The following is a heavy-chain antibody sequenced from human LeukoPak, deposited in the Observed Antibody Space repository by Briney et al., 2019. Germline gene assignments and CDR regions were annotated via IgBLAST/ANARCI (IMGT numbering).Heavy chain of an antibody. Sequence: GASVKVSFKASGYTFTSYYMHWVRQAPGQGLEWMGIINPTGGSTNYPQKFQGRVTMTRDTSTSTVYMELSSLRSKDTAVYYCARDWGSTGDYWGQGTLVTVFS. J-gene: IGHJ4*02. D-gene: IGHD2-8*02. CDR1: GYTFTSYY. V-gene: IGHV1-46*01. CDR3: ARDWGSTGDY. CDR2: INPTGGST.